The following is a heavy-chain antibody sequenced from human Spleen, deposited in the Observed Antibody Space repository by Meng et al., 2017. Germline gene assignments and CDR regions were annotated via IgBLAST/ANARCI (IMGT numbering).Heavy chain of an antibody. CDR3: ASQPRYYDILTGYRENYWFDP. Sequence: AGPGRVKPSDALTLTCTDSVASISSDYWSWIRHPPGKGLEWIGYIENSGSTNYNPSLKTRVTISVDTSKNQFSLKVSSVTAADTAVYYCASQPRYYDILTGYRENYWFDPWGQGTLVTVSS. D-gene: IGHD3-9*01. CDR1: VASISSDY. V-gene: IGHV4-59*01. CDR2: IENSGST. J-gene: IGHJ5*02.